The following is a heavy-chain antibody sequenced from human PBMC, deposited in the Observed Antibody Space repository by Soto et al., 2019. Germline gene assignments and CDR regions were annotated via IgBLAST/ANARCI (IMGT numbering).Heavy chain of an antibody. CDR2: ISGYNGNT. J-gene: IGHJ4*02. CDR3: GSWAGQKHDSGGPFDY. Sequence: QVQLVQSGAEVKKPGASVKVSCKASGYTFTSHGISWVRQAPGQGLEWMGWISGYNGNTNYAQRLQGRVTMTTDTSTSTAYMELRSLRSDDTAVYYCGSWAGQKHDSGGPFDYWGQGSRVTVSS. CDR1: GYTFTSHG. V-gene: IGHV1-18*04. D-gene: IGHD4-17*01.